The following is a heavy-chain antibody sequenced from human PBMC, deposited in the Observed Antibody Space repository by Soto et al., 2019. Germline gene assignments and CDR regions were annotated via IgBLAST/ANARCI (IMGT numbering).Heavy chain of an antibody. Sequence: QVQLVQAGAEVKKPGASVKGSCKASGYTFTSYAMHWLRQAPGQRLEWMGWINAGNGNTKYSQKFQGRVTITRDTSASTAYMELSSLRSDDTAVYYCARDPGYSYGYNWGQGTLVTVSS. J-gene: IGHJ4*02. V-gene: IGHV1-3*01. D-gene: IGHD5-18*01. CDR3: ARDPGYSYGYN. CDR2: INAGNGNT. CDR1: GYTFTSYA.